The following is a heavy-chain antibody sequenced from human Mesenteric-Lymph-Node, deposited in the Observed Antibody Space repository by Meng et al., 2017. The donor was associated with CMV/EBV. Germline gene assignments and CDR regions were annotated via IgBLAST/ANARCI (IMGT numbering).Heavy chain of an antibody. J-gene: IGHJ3*02. V-gene: IGHV3-7*01. Sequence: GESLKISCAASGFTFSSYWMSWVRRAPGKGLEWVANIKQDGSEKYYVDSVKGRFTISRDNAKNSLYLQMNSLRAEDTAVYYCARDGTYYDFWSAFDIWGQGTMVTVSS. D-gene: IGHD3-3*01. CDR1: GFTFSSYW. CDR3: ARDGTYYDFWSAFDI. CDR2: IKQDGSEK.